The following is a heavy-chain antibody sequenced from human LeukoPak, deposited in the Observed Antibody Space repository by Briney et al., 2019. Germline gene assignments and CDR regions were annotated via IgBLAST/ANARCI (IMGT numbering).Heavy chain of an antibody. CDR1: GLPVTDNY. J-gene: IGHJ1*01. D-gene: IGHD4-17*01. CDR2: IYRDGDT. V-gene: IGHV3-66*01. CDR3: TYGDYPLTY. Sequence: GGSLRLSCAASGLPVTDNYWHWVRQPPGKRPEGLSIIYRDGDTKYADSVKGRFTVSRDISKSTLYLQMNRLRAEDTAVYFCTYGDYPLTYWGQGTLVTVSS.